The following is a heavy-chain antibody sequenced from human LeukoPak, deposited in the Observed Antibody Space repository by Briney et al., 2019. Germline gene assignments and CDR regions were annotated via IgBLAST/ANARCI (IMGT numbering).Heavy chain of an antibody. V-gene: IGHV4-34*01. CDR1: GGSFSGYY. Sequence: SETLSLTCAVYGGSFSGYYWSWIRQPPGKGLEWIGEINHSGSTNYNPSLKSRVTISEDTSKNQFSLKLSSVTAADTAVYYCARGPLYGMDVWGQGTTVTVSS. CDR2: INHSGST. CDR3: ARGPLYGMDV. J-gene: IGHJ6*02.